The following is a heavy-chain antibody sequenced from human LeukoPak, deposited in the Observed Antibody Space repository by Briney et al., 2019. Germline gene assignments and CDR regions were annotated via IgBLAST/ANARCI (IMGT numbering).Heavy chain of an antibody. V-gene: IGHV3-7*01. CDR2: IKQDGSET. CDR1: GFTFSSFW. D-gene: IGHD2-15*01. CDR3: VRDNPRCCGVVPANIDDY. J-gene: IGHJ4*02. Sequence: GGSLRLSCAASGFTFSSFWMSWVRQAPGKGLEWVANIKQDGSETYYVDSVKGRFTISKDNAKSSLFLQMHSLRAEDTAVYYCVRDNPRCCGVVPANIDDYWGQGTLVTVSS.